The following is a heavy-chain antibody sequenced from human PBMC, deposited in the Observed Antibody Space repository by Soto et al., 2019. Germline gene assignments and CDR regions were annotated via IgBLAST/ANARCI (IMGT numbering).Heavy chain of an antibody. CDR3: ARDRVSGEWELLG. Sequence: QVQLVESGGGVVQPGRSLRLSCAASGFTFSSYGMHWVRQAPGKGLEWVAVISYDGSNKYYADSVKGRFTISRDNSKNRLYLNMTSLRAEDTVVYYCARDRVSGEWELLGGGQGALVSVSS. V-gene: IGHV3-30*03. D-gene: IGHD1-26*01. J-gene: IGHJ4*02. CDR2: ISYDGSNK. CDR1: GFTFSSYG.